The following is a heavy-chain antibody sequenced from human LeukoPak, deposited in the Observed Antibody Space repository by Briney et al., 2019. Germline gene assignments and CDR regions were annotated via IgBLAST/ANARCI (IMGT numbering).Heavy chain of an antibody. Sequence: PSETLSLTCTVSGGSISSYYWSWIRQPPGKGLEWIGYIYYSGSTNYNPSLKSRVTISVDTSKNQFSLKLSSVTAADTAVYSCARGSKYSSSWYFDYWGQGTLVTVSS. CDR3: ARGSKYSSSWYFDY. V-gene: IGHV4-59*01. CDR1: GGSISSYY. D-gene: IGHD6-13*01. J-gene: IGHJ4*02. CDR2: IYYSGST.